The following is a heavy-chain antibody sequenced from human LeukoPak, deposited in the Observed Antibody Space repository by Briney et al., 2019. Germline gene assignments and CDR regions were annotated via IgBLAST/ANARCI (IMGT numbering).Heavy chain of an antibody. CDR3: ARDRVTDNTFDY. Sequence: PGGSLRLSCAASGFTFSSYSMNWVRQAPGKGLEWVSSISSSSSYIYYADSVKGRFTISRDNAKNPLYLQMNSLRAEDTAVYYCARDRVTDNTFDYWGQGTLVTVSS. V-gene: IGHV3-21*01. CDR1: GFTFSSYS. CDR2: ISSSSSYI. D-gene: IGHD1-14*01. J-gene: IGHJ4*02.